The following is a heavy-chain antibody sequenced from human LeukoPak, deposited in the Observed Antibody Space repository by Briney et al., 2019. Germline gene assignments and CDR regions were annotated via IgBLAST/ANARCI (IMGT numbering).Heavy chain of an antibody. Sequence: PGGSLRLSCAASGFIFSDYYMSWIRQAPGKGLEWVSYISSSGTTIYYADSVKGRFTISRGNAKNSLYLQMNSLRVEDSALYYCARDPNWNYVDYWGQGTLVTVSS. J-gene: IGHJ4*02. V-gene: IGHV3-11*04. CDR3: ARDPNWNYVDY. CDR1: GFIFSDYY. D-gene: IGHD1-1*01. CDR2: ISSSGTTI.